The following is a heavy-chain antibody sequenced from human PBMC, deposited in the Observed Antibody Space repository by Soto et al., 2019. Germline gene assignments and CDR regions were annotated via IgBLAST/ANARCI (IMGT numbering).Heavy chain of an antibody. D-gene: IGHD4-4*01. CDR1: GIIVSDKY. CDR3: ARALYTVTAQ. Sequence: PGGSLRLSCAVSGIIVSDKYMSWVRQAPGKGLEWVSVIHTGGKTNYADSVKGRFTISADNSKNTLYLQMNSLRAEDTAVYYCARALYTVTAQWGQGTLVTVSS. V-gene: IGHV3-66*01. CDR2: IHTGGKT. J-gene: IGHJ4*02.